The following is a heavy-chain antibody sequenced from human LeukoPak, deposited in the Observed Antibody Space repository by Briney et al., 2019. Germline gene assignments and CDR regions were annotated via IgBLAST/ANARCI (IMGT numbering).Heavy chain of an antibody. Sequence: ASVKVSCKASGGTFSSYAISWVRQAPGQGLEWMGGIVPIFGTANYAQKFQGRVTITADESTSTAYMELSSLRSEDTAVYYCAREIYYYDSSGYLVYWGQGTLVTVSS. V-gene: IGHV1-69*13. CDR2: IVPIFGTA. CDR1: GGTFSSYA. D-gene: IGHD3-22*01. J-gene: IGHJ4*02. CDR3: AREIYYYDSSGYLVY.